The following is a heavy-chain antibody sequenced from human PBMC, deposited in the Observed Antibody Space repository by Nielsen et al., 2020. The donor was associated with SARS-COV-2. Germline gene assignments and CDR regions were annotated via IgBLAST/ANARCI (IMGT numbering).Heavy chain of an antibody. CDR1: GFTFLDYA. V-gene: IGHV3-9*01. J-gene: IGHJ6*02. Sequence: SLKISCAASGFTFLDYAMYWVRQPQGKGLEWVASLTGDSGRVAYADSVKGRFTISRDNAKNSLFLQMNSLRVDDTAFYFCARDVRPGVTSWFEFAMDVWGLGIAVTF. CDR3: ARDVRPGVTSWFEFAMDV. CDR2: LTGDSGRV. D-gene: IGHD2-21*02.